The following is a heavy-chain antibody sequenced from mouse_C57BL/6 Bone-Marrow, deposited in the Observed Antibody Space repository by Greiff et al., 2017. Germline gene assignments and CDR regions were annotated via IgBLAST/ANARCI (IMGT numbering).Heavy chain of an antibody. D-gene: IGHD1-1*01. V-gene: IGHV1-55*01. CDR2: IYPGSGST. CDR3: ARWGYYGSSYSLFDY. J-gene: IGHJ2*01. CDR1: GYTFTSYW. Sequence: VQLLQPGAELVKPGASVKMSCKASGYTFTSYWITWVKQRPGQGLEWIGDIYPGSGSTNYNEKFKSKATLTVDTSSSTAYMQLSSLTSEDPAVYYCARWGYYGSSYSLFDYWGQGTTLTVSS.